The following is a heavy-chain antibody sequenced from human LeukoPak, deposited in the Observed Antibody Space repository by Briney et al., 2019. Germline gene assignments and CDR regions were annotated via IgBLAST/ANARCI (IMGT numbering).Heavy chain of an antibody. CDR2: INIDETST. CDR1: GFTFSNYW. J-gene: IGHJ4*02. Sequence: GGSLRLSCAASGFTFSNYWMHWVRQAPGRGLMWVSRINIDETSTTYADSVKGRFTISRDNAKNPLYLQMNSLRADDTAVYYCARQSRATPDYWGQGTLVTVSS. V-gene: IGHV3-74*01. CDR3: ARQSRATPDY. D-gene: IGHD4-23*01.